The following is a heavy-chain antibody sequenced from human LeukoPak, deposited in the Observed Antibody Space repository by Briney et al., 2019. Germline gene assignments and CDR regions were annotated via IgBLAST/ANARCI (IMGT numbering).Heavy chain of an antibody. Sequence: PGGSLRLSCAASGFTFSSCGMHWVRQAPGKGLEWVAVISYDGSNKYYADSVKGRFTISRDNSKNTLYLQMNSLRAEDTAVYYCAKEIAVTDWFDPWGQGTLVTVSS. CDR2: ISYDGSNK. CDR3: AKEIAVTDWFDP. D-gene: IGHD4-17*01. V-gene: IGHV3-30*18. J-gene: IGHJ5*02. CDR1: GFTFSSCG.